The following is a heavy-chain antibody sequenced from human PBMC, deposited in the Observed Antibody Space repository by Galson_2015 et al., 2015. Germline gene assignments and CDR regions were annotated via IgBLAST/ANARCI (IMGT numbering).Heavy chain of an antibody. Sequence: VKVSCKASGYTFTTYSIHWVRQAPGQGLEWLGWITVGNGNTKYSQKFQGRVTIIRDTSASTAYMELSSLKSEDTAVYYCARDQQGTLDYWGRGTLVTVSS. CDR1: GYTFTTYS. J-gene: IGHJ4*02. D-gene: IGHD1-1*01. CDR3: ARDQQGTLDY. V-gene: IGHV1-3*01. CDR2: ITVGNGNT.